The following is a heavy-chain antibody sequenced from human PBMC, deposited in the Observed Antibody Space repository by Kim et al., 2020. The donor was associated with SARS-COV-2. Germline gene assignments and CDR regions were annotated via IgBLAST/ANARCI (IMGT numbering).Heavy chain of an antibody. J-gene: IGHJ4*02. CDR3: AKGGYGYLGNLFDY. Sequence: GGSLRLSCAASGFTFDDYTMHWVRQAPGKGLEWVSLISWDGGSTYYADSVKGRFTISRDNSKNSLYLQMNSLRTEDTALYYCAKGGYGYLGNLFDYWGQGTLVTVSS. CDR2: ISWDGGST. CDR1: GFTFDDYT. V-gene: IGHV3-43*01. D-gene: IGHD5-18*01.